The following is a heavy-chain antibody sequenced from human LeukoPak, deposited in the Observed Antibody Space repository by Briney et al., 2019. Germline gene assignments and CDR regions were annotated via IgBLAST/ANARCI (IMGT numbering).Heavy chain of an antibody. CDR1: VGSISSRSYY. CDR2: IYYSGST. J-gene: IGHJ6*03. CDR3: ARSHHWHGYYHYYYMDV. Sequence: PSETLCLTCTVSVGSISSRSYYWGWIRQPPGKGLEWIGSIYYSGSTYYNPSLKSRVTISVATSKNQFSLKLSSVTAADTAVYYCARSHHWHGYYHYYYMDVWGKGTTVTVSS. V-gene: IGHV4-39*07.